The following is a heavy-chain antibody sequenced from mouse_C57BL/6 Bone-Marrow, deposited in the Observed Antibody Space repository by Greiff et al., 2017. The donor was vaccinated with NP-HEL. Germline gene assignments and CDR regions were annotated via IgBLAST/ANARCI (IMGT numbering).Heavy chain of an antibody. CDR3: AIRYYFDY. CDR2: ISGGGGNT. J-gene: IGHJ2*01. Sequence: EVMLVESGGGLVKPGGSLKLSCAASGFTFSSYTMSWVRQTPEKRLEWVATISGGGGNTYYPDSVKGRFTISRDNAKNTLYLQMSSLRSEDTALYYCAIRYYFDYWGQGTTLTVSS. CDR1: GFTFSSYT. V-gene: IGHV5-9*01.